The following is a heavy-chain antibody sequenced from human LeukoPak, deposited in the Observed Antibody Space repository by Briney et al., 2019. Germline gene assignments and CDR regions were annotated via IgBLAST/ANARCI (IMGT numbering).Heavy chain of an antibody. V-gene: IGHV3-11*04. Sequence: GGSLRLSCAASGFTFSDYYMSWIRQAPGKGLEWVSYNSSSGSTIYYADSVKGRFTISRDNAKNSLYLQMNSLRAEDTAVYYCARVLFVGQWLVDLDAFDIWGQGTMVTVSS. D-gene: IGHD6-19*01. J-gene: IGHJ3*02. CDR2: NSSSGSTI. CDR1: GFTFSDYY. CDR3: ARVLFVGQWLVDLDAFDI.